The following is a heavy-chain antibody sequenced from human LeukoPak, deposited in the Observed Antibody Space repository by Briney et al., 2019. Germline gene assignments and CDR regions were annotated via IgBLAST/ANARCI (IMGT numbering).Heavy chain of an antibody. CDR1: GYTFTSYG. CDR3: ARDRYYDSSGYRDY. D-gene: IGHD3-22*01. V-gene: IGHV1-18*01. Sequence: GASVKVSCKASGYTFTSYGISWVRQAPGQGLEWMGWISAYNGNTNYAQKLQGRVTMTTDTSTSTAYMELRSLRSDDTAVYYCARDRYYDSSGYRDYWGQGTLVTVSS. J-gene: IGHJ4*02. CDR2: ISAYNGNT.